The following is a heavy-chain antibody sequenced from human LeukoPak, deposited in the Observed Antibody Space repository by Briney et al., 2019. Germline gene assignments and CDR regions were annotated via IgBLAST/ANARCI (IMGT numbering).Heavy chain of an antibody. CDR1: GFTFSSYA. V-gene: IGHV3-23*01. D-gene: IGHD1-26*01. Sequence: QSGGSLRLSCAASGFTFSSYAMSWVRQAPGEGLEWVSTISGSGGSTYYADSVKGRFTISRDNSKNTLYLQMNSLRAEDTAVYYCAKDISPSGRPHWYFDLWGRGTLVTVSS. J-gene: IGHJ2*01. CDR3: AKDISPSGRPHWYFDL. CDR2: ISGSGGST.